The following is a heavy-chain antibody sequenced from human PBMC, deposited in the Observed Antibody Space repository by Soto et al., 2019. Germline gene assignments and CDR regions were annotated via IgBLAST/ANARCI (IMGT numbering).Heavy chain of an antibody. J-gene: IGHJ3*02. Sequence: EVQVLESGGGLVQPGGSLRLSCEGSGFTVSSHAMTWIRQAPGKGPEWVSTVTADGGTYYADSVKGRFAMSRATSSHTLYLQMNRLGTQVTAAYYCAPHVSCSGGSCKYDAFAIRGQGTMVTVSS. CDR3: APHVSCSGGSCKYDAFAI. CDR1: GFTVSSHA. CDR2: VTADGGT. V-gene: IGHV3-23*01. D-gene: IGHD2-15*01.